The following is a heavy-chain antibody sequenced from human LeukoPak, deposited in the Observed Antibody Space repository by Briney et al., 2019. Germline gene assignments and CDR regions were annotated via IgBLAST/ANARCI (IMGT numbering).Heavy chain of an antibody. J-gene: IGHJ1*01. V-gene: IGHV3-30*02. CDR2: IRYDGSNK. Sequence: PGGSLRLSCAASGFTFSSYSMNWVRQAPGKGLEWVAFIRYDGSNKYYADSVKGRFTISRDNSKNTLYLQMNSLRAEDTAVYYCAKDSVTGDSEYFQHWGQGTLVTVSS. D-gene: IGHD2-21*02. CDR1: GFTFSSYS. CDR3: AKDSVTGDSEYFQH.